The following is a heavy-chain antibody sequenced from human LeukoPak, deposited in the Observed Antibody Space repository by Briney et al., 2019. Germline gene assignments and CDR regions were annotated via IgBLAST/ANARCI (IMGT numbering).Heavy chain of an antibody. D-gene: IGHD4-17*01. CDR2: IKQDGSEK. V-gene: IGHV3-7*01. CDR3: ARKYGLDY. Sequence: PGGSLTLSCTASGFTFSSYWISWVRQAPGKGLEWVANIKQDGSEKYYVDSVKGRFTISRDNAKNSLYLRMNSLRAEDTAVYYCARKYGLDYWGQGILVTVSS. J-gene: IGHJ4*02. CDR1: GFTFSSYW.